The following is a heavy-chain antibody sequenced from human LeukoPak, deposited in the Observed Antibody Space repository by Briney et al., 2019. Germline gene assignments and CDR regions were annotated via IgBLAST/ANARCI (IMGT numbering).Heavy chain of an antibody. V-gene: IGHV3-23*01. CDR3: ATSGLSRFGF. CDR2: ISGSGGST. D-gene: IGHD2/OR15-2a*01. Sequence: PGGSLRLSCAASGFTFSSYAMSWVRQAPGKGLEWVSAISGSGGSTYYADSVRGRFTISRDNSKNTLYLQMNSLRAGDTAVYYCATSGLSRFGFWGQGTLVTVSS. J-gene: IGHJ4*02. CDR1: GFTFSSYA.